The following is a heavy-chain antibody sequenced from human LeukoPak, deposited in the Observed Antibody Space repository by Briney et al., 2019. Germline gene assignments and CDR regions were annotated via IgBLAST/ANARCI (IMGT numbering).Heavy chain of an antibody. V-gene: IGHV4-31*03. CDR2: IYYSGST. Sequence: SETLSLTCPVSGGSISSGGYYWSWIRQHPGKGLEWIGYIYYSGSTYYNPSLKSRVTISVDTSKNQFSLKLSSVTAADTAVYYCARARTSSTSLSDAFDIWGQGTMVTVSS. J-gene: IGHJ3*02. CDR1: GGSISSGGYY. CDR3: ARARTSSTSLSDAFDI. D-gene: IGHD2-2*01.